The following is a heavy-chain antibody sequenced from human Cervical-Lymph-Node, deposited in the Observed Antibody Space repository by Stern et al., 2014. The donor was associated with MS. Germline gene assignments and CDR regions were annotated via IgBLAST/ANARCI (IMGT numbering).Heavy chain of an antibody. V-gene: IGHV4-31*03. J-gene: IGHJ4*02. CDR1: GVSISSAAYY. Sequence: QVQLQESGPGLVKPSQTLSLICTVSGVSISSAAYYWSWIRQRPGKGLEXIGYIYYSGSTSYNPSLRSRLTISLDTSKNQFSLKLSSVTAADTAVYYCARHDFGEVFFDYWGQGTLVTVSS. CDR3: ARHDFGEVFFDY. D-gene: IGHD4-17*01. CDR2: IYYSGST.